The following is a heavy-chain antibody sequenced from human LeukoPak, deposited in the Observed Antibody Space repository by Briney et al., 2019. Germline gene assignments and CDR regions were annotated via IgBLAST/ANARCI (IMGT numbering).Heavy chain of an antibody. V-gene: IGHV1-46*01. CDR2: INPSGGST. J-gene: IGHJ4*02. CDR1: GYTFTGYY. D-gene: IGHD6-19*01. CDR3: AKLGIPGIAVAGGRYYFDY. Sequence: ASVKVSCKASGYTFTGYYMHWVRQAPGQGLEWMGIINPSGGSTSYAQKFQGRVTMTRDTSTSTVYMELSSLRSEDTAVYYCAKLGIPGIAVAGGRYYFDYWGQGTLVTVSS.